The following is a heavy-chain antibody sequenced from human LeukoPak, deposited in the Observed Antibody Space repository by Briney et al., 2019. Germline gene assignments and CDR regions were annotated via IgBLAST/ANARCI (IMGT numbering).Heavy chain of an antibody. CDR3: TRQTDRDAYNRH. CDR1: GFTFSSFW. D-gene: IGHD5-24*01. V-gene: IGHV3-7*05. Sequence: GGSLRLSCAASGFTFSSFWMSWVRQAPGKGLEWVANINQDGSVKNYVDSVEGRFSISRDNAKNSLYLQMNSLRAEDTAVYCCTRQTDRDAYNRHWGQGTLVTVSS. J-gene: IGHJ4*02. CDR2: INQDGSVK.